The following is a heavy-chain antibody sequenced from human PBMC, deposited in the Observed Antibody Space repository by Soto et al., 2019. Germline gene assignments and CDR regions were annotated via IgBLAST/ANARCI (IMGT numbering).Heavy chain of an antibody. Sequence: ASVKVSCKASGYTFTSYFMHWVRQAPGQGLEWMGIFNPNGGGTSYAQQFQGRVTMTRDTSTSTVYMELSRLRCDDTAVYYCARDYDSSGYYLFPGYWGQGTLVTVSS. CDR2: FNPNGGGT. J-gene: IGHJ4*02. D-gene: IGHD3-22*01. V-gene: IGHV1-46*01. CDR1: GYTFTSYF. CDR3: ARDYDSSGYYLFPGY.